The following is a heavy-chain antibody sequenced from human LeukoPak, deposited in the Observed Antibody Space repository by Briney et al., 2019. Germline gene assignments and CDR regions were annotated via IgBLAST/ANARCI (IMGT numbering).Heavy chain of an antibody. J-gene: IGHJ6*02. CDR1: GFTFTISA. V-gene: IGHV1-58*02. Sequence: SVKVSSKASGFTFTISAMQRVRQARGQRLEWIGWIVVGSGNTNYAQKFQERVTITRDMSTSTAYMELSSLRSEDTAVYYCAADSVYYGSGSQAVYYYYYGMDVWGQGTTVTVSS. D-gene: IGHD3-10*01. CDR2: IVVGSGNT. CDR3: AADSVYYGSGSQAVYYYYYGMDV.